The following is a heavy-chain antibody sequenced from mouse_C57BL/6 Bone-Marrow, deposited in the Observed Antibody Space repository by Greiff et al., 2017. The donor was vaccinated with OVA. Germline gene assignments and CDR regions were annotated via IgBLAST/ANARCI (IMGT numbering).Heavy chain of an antibody. CDR3: APELGPCDY. CDR2: ISSGSSTI. J-gene: IGHJ3*01. D-gene: IGHD4-1*01. Sequence: EVKVVESGGGLVKPGGSLKLSCAASGFTFSDYGMHWVRQAPEKGLEWVAYISSGSSTIYYAATVKGRFTISRDTAQNTLFLQKTSRGAEDAAVYYGAPELGPCDYWGQGTVVTVSA. V-gene: IGHV5-17*01. CDR1: GFTFSDYG.